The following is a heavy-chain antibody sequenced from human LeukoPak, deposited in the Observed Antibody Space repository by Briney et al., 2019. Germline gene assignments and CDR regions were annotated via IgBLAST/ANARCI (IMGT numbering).Heavy chain of an antibody. Sequence: SETLSLTCTVSGGSISSYYWSWIRQPPGKGLEWIGYIYYSGSTNYNPSLKSRVTISVDTSKNQFSLKPSSVTAADTAVYYCARTYYYDSSGYYGGYYFDYWGQGTLVTVSS. V-gene: IGHV4-59*08. CDR1: GGSISSYY. J-gene: IGHJ4*02. CDR2: IYYSGST. D-gene: IGHD3-22*01. CDR3: ARTYYYDSSGYYGGYYFDY.